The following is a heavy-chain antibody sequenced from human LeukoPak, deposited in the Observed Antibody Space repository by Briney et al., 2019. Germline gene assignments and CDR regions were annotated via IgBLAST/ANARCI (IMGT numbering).Heavy chain of an antibody. J-gene: IGHJ4*02. CDR3: AKDISPPYYYDSSGYYYEEGGGFDY. CDR2: ISWNSGSI. D-gene: IGHD3-22*01. Sequence: PGGSLRLSCAASGFTFDDYAMHWVRQAPGKGLEWVSGISWNSGSIGYADSVKGRFTISRDNAKNSLYLQMNSLRAEDTALYYCAKDISPPYYYDSSGYYYEEGGGFDYWGQGTMVTVSS. V-gene: IGHV3-9*01. CDR1: GFTFDDYA.